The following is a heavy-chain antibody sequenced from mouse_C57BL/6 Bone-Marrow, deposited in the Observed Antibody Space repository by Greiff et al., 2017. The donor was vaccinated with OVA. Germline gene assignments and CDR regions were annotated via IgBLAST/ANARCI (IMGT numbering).Heavy chain of an antibody. V-gene: IGHV1-62-2*01. CDR3: ARHEGSHYYGSRGDYFDY. CDR1: GYTFTEYT. Sequence: QVQLQQSGAELVKPGASVKLSCKASGYTFTEYTIHWVKQRSGQGLEWIGWFYPGSGSIKYNEKFKDKATLTADKSSSTVYMELSRLTSEDSAVYFCARHEGSHYYGSRGDYFDYWGQGTTLTVSS. D-gene: IGHD1-1*01. CDR2: FYPGSGSI. J-gene: IGHJ2*01.